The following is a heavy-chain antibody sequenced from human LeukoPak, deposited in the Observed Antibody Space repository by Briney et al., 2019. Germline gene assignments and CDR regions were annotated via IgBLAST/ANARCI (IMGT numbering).Heavy chain of an antibody. CDR2: IHHSGNT. V-gene: IGHV4-38-2*02. CDR1: GFSISTNYY. J-gene: IGHJ4*02. D-gene: IGHD1-1*01. Sequence: SEALSLTCTVSGFSISTNYYWGWTRQPPGRGLEWIGSIHHSGNTYHNPSLRSRVIMSIDTSKNQFSLRLSSVTAADTAVYFCARTNWNSGDYWGQGMLVTVSS. CDR3: ARTNWNSGDY.